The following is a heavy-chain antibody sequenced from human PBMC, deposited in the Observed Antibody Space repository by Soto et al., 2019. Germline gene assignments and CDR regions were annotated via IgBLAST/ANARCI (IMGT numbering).Heavy chain of an antibody. J-gene: IGHJ4*02. CDR1: GFTFNNYA. D-gene: IGHD3-10*01. Sequence: EVQLLESGGGLVQPGGSLRLSCAASGFTFNNYAMTWVRQAPGNGLEWVSAISGGGDTTSYADSVKGRFTVSRDGSKNTLYLQMSSLRAEDTALYYCAKGRGGSGSLTPRVDFWGQGTLVTVSS. V-gene: IGHV3-23*01. CDR3: AKGRGGSGSLTPRVDF. CDR2: ISGGGDTT.